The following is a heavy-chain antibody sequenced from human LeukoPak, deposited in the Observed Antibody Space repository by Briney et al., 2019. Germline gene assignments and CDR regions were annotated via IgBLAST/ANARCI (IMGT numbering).Heavy chain of an antibody. CDR2: ISYDGTNK. J-gene: IGHJ4*02. D-gene: IGHD4-17*01. Sequence: PGGSLRLSCAASGFTFSSYGMHWVRQAPGKGLAWVAVISYDGTNKYYGDSVKGRFTISRDNSKNTLYLQMNSLRAEDTAVYYCAKNCRGLPDEPFDYWGQGTLVTVSS. CDR1: GFTFSSYG. CDR3: AKNCRGLPDEPFDY. V-gene: IGHV3-30*12.